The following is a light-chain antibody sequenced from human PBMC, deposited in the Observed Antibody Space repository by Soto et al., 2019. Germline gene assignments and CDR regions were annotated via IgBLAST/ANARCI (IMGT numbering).Light chain of an antibody. V-gene: IGLV2-14*01. CDR2: DVI. J-gene: IGLJ3*02. Sequence: QSALTQPASVSGSPGQSITISCTGTSSDVGAYNYVSWYQQHPGKAPKLMIYDVIDRPSGVSNRFSGSKSGNTASLTISGLQAEDEGDYYCSSYTSSSTRVFGGGTKLTVL. CDR1: SSDVGAYNY. CDR3: SSYTSSSTRV.